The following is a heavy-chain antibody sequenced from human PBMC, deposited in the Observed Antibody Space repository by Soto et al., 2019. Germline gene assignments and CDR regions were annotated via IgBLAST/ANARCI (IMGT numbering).Heavy chain of an antibody. J-gene: IGHJ6*02. CDR3: ARDTRRWLQFSQDHYYGMDV. CDR2: IIPIFGTA. Sequence: QVQLVQSGAEVKKPGSSVKVSCKASGGTFSSYAISWVRQAPGQGLEWMGGIIPIFGTANYGQKFQGRVTITADESTSTAYMELSSLRSEDTAVYYCARDTRRWLQFSQDHYYGMDVWGQGTTVTVSS. D-gene: IGHD5-12*01. V-gene: IGHV1-69*01. CDR1: GGTFSSYA.